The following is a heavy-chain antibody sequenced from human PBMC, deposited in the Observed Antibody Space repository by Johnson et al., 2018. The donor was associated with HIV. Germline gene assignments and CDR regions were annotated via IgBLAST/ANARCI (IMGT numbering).Heavy chain of an antibody. Sequence: VQLVESGGGVVRPGGSLRLSCVASGFTFDDYGMSWVRQAPGMGLEWVSGINWNGGSTGYADSVKGRFTISRDNAKNSLYLQMSGLSAGDTAIYYCARAGDYDMLTGSLMKGTFDIWGQGTMVTVSS. D-gene: IGHD3-9*01. CDR1: GFTFDDYG. CDR3: ARAGDYDMLTGSLMKGTFDI. V-gene: IGHV3-20*04. CDR2: INWNGGST. J-gene: IGHJ3*02.